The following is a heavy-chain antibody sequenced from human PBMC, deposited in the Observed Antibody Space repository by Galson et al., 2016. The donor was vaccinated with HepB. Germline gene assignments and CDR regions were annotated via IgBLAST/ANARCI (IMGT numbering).Heavy chain of an antibody. D-gene: IGHD2-15*01. Sequence: SETLSLTCAVYGGSFSGYYWNWIRQPPGKGLEWIGEISHSGTTSYNPSLKSRVTISVDTSKNQFSLKLTSVTAADTAVYYWARGGYCSGGRCYCPWGFDPWGQGTLVTVSS. CDR1: GGSFSGYY. CDR3: ARGGYCSGGRCYCPWGFDP. CDR2: ISHSGTT. V-gene: IGHV4-34*01. J-gene: IGHJ5*02.